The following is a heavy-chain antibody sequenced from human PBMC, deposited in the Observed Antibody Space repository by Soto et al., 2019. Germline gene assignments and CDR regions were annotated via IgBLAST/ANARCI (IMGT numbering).Heavy chain of an antibody. CDR2: INHSGST. D-gene: IGHD5-12*01. J-gene: IGHJ4*02. CDR3: ARDSSMLATTASPFDY. V-gene: IGHV4-34*01. CDR1: GGSFNGYY. Sequence: QVQLQQWGAGLLKPSETLSLTCAVFGGSFNGYYWSWIRQPPGKGLEWIGEINHSGSTKYNPSLKSRVTVSVDTSKNQFSLKLSSVTAADTAVYYCARDSSMLATTASPFDYWGQGTLVTVSS.